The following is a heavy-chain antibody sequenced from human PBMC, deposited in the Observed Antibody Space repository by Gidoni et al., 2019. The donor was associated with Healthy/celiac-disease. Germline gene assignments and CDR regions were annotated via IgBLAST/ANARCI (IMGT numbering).Heavy chain of an antibody. D-gene: IGHD3-22*01. CDR2: INHSGST. Sequence: QVQLQQWGAGLLKPSANLSLTCAVYGGSFSGYYWSWIRQPPGKGLEWIGEINHSGSTNYNPSLKSRVTISVDTSKNQFSLKLSSVTAADTAVYYCAREGSSGYYRSNWGQGTLVTVSS. CDR1: GGSFSGYY. V-gene: IGHV4-34*01. CDR3: AREGSSGYYRSN. J-gene: IGHJ4*02.